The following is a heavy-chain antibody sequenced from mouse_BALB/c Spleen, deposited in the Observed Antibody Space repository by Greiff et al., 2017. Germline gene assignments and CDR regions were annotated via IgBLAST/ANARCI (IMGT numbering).Heavy chain of an antibody. CDR1: GFNIKDTY. D-gene: IGHD2-1*01. Sequence: VQLKQSGAELVKPGASVKLSCTASGFNIKDTYMHWVKQRPEQGLEWIGRIDPANGNTKYDPKFQGKATITADTSSNTAYLQLSSLTSEDTAVYYCAMGNYENYYAMDYWGQGTSVTVSS. CDR2: IDPANGNT. V-gene: IGHV14-3*02. J-gene: IGHJ4*01. CDR3: AMGNYENYYAMDY.